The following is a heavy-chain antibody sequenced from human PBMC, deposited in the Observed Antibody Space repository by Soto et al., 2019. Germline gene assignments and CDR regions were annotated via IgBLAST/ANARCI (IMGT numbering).Heavy chain of an antibody. CDR3: TTVTYSSDGLDY. V-gene: IGHV3-15*01. J-gene: IGHJ4*02. CDR2: IKSKTDSGTT. Sequence: EVQLVESGGGLVKPGGSLRLSCAASGFTFNNAWMSWVRQAPGKGLEWVGRIKSKTDSGTTDYAAPVKGRFSISRDDSKNTLYLQMNSLKTEDTAVYYCTTVTYSSDGLDYWGQGTLVTVSS. D-gene: IGHD2-15*01. CDR1: GFTFNNAW.